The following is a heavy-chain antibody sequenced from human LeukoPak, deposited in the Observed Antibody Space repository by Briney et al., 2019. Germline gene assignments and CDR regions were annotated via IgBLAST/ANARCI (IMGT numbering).Heavy chain of an antibody. CDR3: ARSLKWNLVGFDY. CDR1: RFTFSNSG. J-gene: IGHJ4*02. CDR2: INDSGDNT. V-gene: IGHV3-23*01. D-gene: IGHD1-1*01. Sequence: GGSLRLSCAASRFTFSNSGMNWVRQAPGKGLEWVSVINDSGDNTFYADAVKGRFTISRDDSKSTLYLQMSSLRVDDTAVYYCARSLKWNLVGFDYWGQGILVTVSS.